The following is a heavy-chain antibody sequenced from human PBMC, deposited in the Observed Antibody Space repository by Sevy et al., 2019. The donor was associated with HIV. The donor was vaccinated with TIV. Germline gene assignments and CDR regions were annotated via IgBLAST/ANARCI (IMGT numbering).Heavy chain of an antibody. CDR2: IYWNDDK. V-gene: IGHV2-5*01. Sequence: SGPTLVNPTQTLTLTCTFSGFSLSTGGVGVGWIRQPPGKALEWLALIYWNDDKRYSPSLKSRLTITKDTSKNQVVLTMTNMDPVDTATYYCAHSSGFWSGYYLYYYYYGMDVWGQGTTVTVSS. CDR3: AHSSGFWSGYYLYYYYYGMDV. J-gene: IGHJ6*02. D-gene: IGHD3-3*01. CDR1: GFSLSTGGVG.